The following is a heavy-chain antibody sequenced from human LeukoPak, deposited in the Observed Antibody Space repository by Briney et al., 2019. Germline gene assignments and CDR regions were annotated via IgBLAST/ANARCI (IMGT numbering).Heavy chain of an antibody. J-gene: IGHJ4*02. D-gene: IGHD6-13*01. Sequence: SEALSLTCTVSGGSISSYYWSWIRQPPGKGLEWIGYIYYSGSTNYNPSLKSRVTISVDTSKNQFSLKLSSVTAADTAVYYCARDSSSWYPDYWGQGTLVTVSS. V-gene: IGHV4-59*01. CDR2: IYYSGST. CDR1: GGSISSYY. CDR3: ARDSSSWYPDY.